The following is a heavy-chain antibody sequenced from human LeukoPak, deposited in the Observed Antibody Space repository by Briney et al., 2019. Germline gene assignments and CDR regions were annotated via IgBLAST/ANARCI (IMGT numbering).Heavy chain of an antibody. Sequence: GGSLRLSCAASGFTLSDYYMSWIRQAPGKGLEWVSYISSSGSYTNYADSVKGRFTISRDNAKNSLYLQMNSLRAEDTAVYYCAKDLQDSSGYYYSYDYWGQGTLVTVSS. CDR3: AKDLQDSSGYYYSYDY. CDR2: ISSSGSYT. J-gene: IGHJ4*02. CDR1: GFTLSDYY. V-gene: IGHV3-11*05. D-gene: IGHD3-22*01.